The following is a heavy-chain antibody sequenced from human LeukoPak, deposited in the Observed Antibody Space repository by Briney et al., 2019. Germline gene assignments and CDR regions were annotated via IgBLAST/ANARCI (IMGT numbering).Heavy chain of an antibody. CDR2: IVGSVGLT. D-gene: IGHD1-1*01. CDR3: AKDAWNDIPDF. Sequence: RGSLRLSSVVSGFSFTRYAMNWVRQTPGKGLGWVSGIVGSVGLTYYADSVKGRFTISRDNSKKALSLQMNSLSAEDTAVYHCAKDAWNDIPDFWGQGTLVTVAS. V-gene: IGHV3-23*01. J-gene: IGHJ4*02. CDR1: GFSFTRYA.